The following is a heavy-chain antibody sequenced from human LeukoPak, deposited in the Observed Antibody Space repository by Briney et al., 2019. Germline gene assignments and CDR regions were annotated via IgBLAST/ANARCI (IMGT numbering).Heavy chain of an antibody. J-gene: IGHJ3*02. CDR3: ARGPFSTVVVTTIRGDAFDI. D-gene: IGHD2-21*02. CDR1: GFTFSYYS. Sequence: GGSLRLSCAASGFTFSYYSMNWVRQAPGKGLEWVSSISSGRNYIYYADSVKGRFTISRDNAKNSLYLQMNSLRAEDTAVYYCARGPFSTVVVTTIRGDAFDIWGQGTMVTVSS. CDR2: ISSGRNYI. V-gene: IGHV3-21*01.